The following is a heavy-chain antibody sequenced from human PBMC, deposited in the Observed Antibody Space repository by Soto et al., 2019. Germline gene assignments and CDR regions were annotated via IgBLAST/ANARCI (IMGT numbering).Heavy chain of an antibody. J-gene: IGHJ3*02. CDR2: IYYSGST. Sequence: QVQLQESGPGLVKPSQTLSLTCTVSGGSISSGGYYWSWIRQHPGKGLEWIGYIYYSGSTYYNPSLKSRVTISVDTSKNQFSLKLSSVTAADTAVYYCARDLSDYGDPTDAFDIWGQGTMVTVSS. D-gene: IGHD4-17*01. CDR3: ARDLSDYGDPTDAFDI. V-gene: IGHV4-31*03. CDR1: GGSISSGGYY.